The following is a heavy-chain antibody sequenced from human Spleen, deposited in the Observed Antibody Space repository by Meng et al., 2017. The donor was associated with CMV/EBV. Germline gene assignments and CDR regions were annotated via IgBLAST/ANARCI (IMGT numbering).Heavy chain of an antibody. CDR1: SESFSGYY. V-gene: IGHV4-34*01. J-gene: IGHJ6*02. CDR2: VNHSGST. Sequence: SETLSLTCAVYSESFSGYYWSWIRQPPGKGLEWIGEVNHSGSTNYNPSLKSRVTISVDTSKNQFSLKLSSVTAADTAVYYCARAVVVPAANYYYYGMDVWGQGTTVTVSS. D-gene: IGHD2-2*01. CDR3: ARAVVVPAANYYYYGMDV.